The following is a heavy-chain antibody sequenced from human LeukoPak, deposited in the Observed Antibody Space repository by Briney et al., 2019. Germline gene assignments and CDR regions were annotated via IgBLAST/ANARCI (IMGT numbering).Heavy chain of an antibody. V-gene: IGHV3-11*04. J-gene: IGHJ4*02. CDR3: QAVTTTINYFDY. Sequence: GGSLRLSCAASGFTFSDYYMSWIRQAPGKGLEWVSYISSSGSTIYYADSVKDRFTISRDNAKNSLYLQMNSLRAEDTAVYYCQAVTTTINYFDYWGQGTLVTVSS. CDR1: GFTFSDYY. CDR2: ISSSGSTI. D-gene: IGHD4-17*01.